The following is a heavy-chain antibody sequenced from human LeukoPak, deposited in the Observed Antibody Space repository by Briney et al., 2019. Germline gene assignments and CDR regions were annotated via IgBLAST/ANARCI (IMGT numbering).Heavy chain of an antibody. CDR3: AKQLGYCSDGSCYFPY. D-gene: IGHD2-15*01. CDR2: ISNNGGYT. CDR1: GFSLSGYW. J-gene: IGHJ4*02. Sequence: GGSLRLSYAASGFSLSGYWMSWVRQAPGKGLEWVSAISNNGGYTYYADSVQGRFTISRDNSKCTLCLQMNSLRAEDTAVYYCAKQLGYCSDGSCYFPYWGQGTLVTVSS. V-gene: IGHV3-23*01.